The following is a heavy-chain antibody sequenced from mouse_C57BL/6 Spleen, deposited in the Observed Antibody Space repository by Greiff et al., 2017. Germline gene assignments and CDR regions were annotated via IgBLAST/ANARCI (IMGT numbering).Heavy chain of an antibody. D-gene: IGHD4-1*01. V-gene: IGHV1-82*01. CDR1: GYAFSSSW. Sequence: QVQLQQSGPELVKPGASVKISCKASGYAFSSSWMNWVKQRPGKGLEWIGRIYPGDGDTNYNGKFKGKATLTADKSSSTAYMQRSSLTSEDSAVYFCATGANWEREFFAYWGQGTLVTVSA. J-gene: IGHJ3*01. CDR3: ATGANWEREFFAY. CDR2: IYPGDGDT.